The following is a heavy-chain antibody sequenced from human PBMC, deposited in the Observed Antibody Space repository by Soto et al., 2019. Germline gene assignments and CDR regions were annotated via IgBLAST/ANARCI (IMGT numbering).Heavy chain of an antibody. CDR3: ARSNWNYDHYFDY. D-gene: IGHD1-7*01. V-gene: IGHV1-3*01. CDR1: GYTFTRYG. Sequence: ASVKVSCKASGYTFTRYGLHWVRQAPGQRLEWMGWIDAGNGNTKYSQNLQGRVTITRDTSASTAYMELISLRSEDTAVYYCARSNWNYDHYFDYWGQGTLVTVSS. J-gene: IGHJ4*02. CDR2: IDAGNGNT.